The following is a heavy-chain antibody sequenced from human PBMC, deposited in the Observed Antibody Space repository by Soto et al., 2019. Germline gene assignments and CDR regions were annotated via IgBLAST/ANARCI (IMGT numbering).Heavy chain of an antibody. Sequence: QVQLVQSGAEVKKPGSSVEVSCKTSRDTFNKYAFNWVRQAPGQGLEWMGWIVPIFSSRNYAEKFQGRVTITADDSTSTAYMELRSLRFEDPAVYYCARGETYLGVWGQGTTVTVSS. CDR1: RDTFNKYA. J-gene: IGHJ6*02. CDR3: ARGETYLGV. V-gene: IGHV1-69*01. D-gene: IGHD3-16*01. CDR2: IVPIFSSR.